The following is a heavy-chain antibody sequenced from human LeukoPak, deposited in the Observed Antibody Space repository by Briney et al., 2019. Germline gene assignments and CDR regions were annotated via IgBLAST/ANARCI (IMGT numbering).Heavy chain of an antibody. CDR1: GGTSNSYA. V-gene: IGHV1-69*04. D-gene: IGHD3-16*02. CDR3: APPNDGGRYQWGDFFAF. J-gene: IGHJ4*02. CDR2: MIPNLGTT. Sequence: GSSVNVSFKGSGGTSNSYAISGVGQAPGQGGEWMGRMIPNLGTTNRAQNFQDRVTLTADKSTKTDYMELTSLTSDDTAVYYCAPPNDGGRYQWGDFFAFWGQGTLVTVSS.